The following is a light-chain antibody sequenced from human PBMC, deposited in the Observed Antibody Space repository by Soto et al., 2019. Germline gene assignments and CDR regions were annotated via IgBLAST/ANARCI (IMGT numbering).Light chain of an antibody. CDR1: QAVNTR. V-gene: IGKV3D-11*01. J-gene: IGKJ2*01. CDR3: QHYDSYSAT. Sequence: EIVLTQSPATLSSFPGDRVTLSCRASQAVNTRLAWYQHRPGQAPRLLIYLASNRAAGVPARFSGSGSGTDFTLTISDVEPEDFASYYCQHYDSYSATFGQGTKLEIK. CDR2: LAS.